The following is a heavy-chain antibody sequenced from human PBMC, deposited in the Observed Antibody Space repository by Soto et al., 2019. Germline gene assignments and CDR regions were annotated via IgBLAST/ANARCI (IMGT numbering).Heavy chain of an antibody. Sequence: ASVKVYCKASGYTFTSDYSHWGRQDPGQGLEWMGIINPSGGSTSYAQKFQGRVTMTRDTSTSTVYMELSSLRSEDTAVYYCARDGRLADAFDIWGQGTMVTVSS. CDR2: INPSGGST. CDR3: ARDGRLADAFDI. J-gene: IGHJ3*02. CDR1: GYTFTSDY. V-gene: IGHV1-46*01. D-gene: IGHD1-1*01.